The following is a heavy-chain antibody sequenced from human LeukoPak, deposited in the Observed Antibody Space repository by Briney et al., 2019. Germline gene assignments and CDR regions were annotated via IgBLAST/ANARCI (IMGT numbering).Heavy chain of an antibody. J-gene: IGHJ4*02. CDR2: IQNDGSNK. CDR1: GFTFSSYG. CDR3: TKDEIQGVVGAGPGY. D-gene: IGHD1-26*01. Sequence: GGSLRLSCAASGFTFSSYGIHWVRQAPGKGLEWVAFIQNDGSNKYYVDSVKGRFTISRDNSKNTLYLQMNSLRAEDTAVYHCTKDEIQGVVGAGPGYWGQGTPVTVSS. V-gene: IGHV3-30*02.